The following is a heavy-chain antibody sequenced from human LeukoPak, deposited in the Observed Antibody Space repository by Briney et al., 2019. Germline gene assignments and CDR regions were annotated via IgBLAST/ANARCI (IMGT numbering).Heavy chain of an antibody. CDR3: ARGDGYNFFGY. J-gene: IGHJ4*02. CDR1: GFSDTNNY. D-gene: IGHD5-24*01. V-gene: IGHV3-53*01. Sequence: GGPLRLSCAASGFSDTNNYMSWVRQAPGKGLEWVSVFYVGGATYYADSVKGRFTISRDNSENTLYLQMKSLRAEDTAVCYCARGDGYNFFGYWGQGTLVTVSS. CDR2: FYVGGAT.